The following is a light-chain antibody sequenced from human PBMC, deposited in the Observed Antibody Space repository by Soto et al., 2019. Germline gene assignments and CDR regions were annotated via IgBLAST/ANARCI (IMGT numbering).Light chain of an antibody. CDR1: QSVSGTY. CDR3: QQFCNSLPWT. CDR2: GAS. V-gene: IGKV3-20*01. J-gene: IGKJ1*01. Sequence: EIVLTQSPGTLSLSPGERATLSCRASQSVSGTYLAWYQQKPGQAPRLLIYGASSRATGIPDRFSGSGSGTDFTLTISRLEPEDFAVYYCQQFCNSLPWTFGQGTKVEIK.